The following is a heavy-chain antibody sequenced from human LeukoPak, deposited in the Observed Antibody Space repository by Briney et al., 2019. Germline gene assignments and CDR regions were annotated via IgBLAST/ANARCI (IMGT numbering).Heavy chain of an antibody. Sequence: ASVKVSCKAYGYTFTGYYLHWVRQAPGQGLEWMGCINPDSGGTNLAQKFQCRVTMTRDTSINTAFIELSTLRSDDTAVYYCTRGLRGLIDYFDYWGQGTLVTVSS. V-gene: IGHV1-2*02. CDR2: INPDSGGT. D-gene: IGHD3-10*01. CDR1: GYTFTGYY. CDR3: TRGLRGLIDYFDY. J-gene: IGHJ4*02.